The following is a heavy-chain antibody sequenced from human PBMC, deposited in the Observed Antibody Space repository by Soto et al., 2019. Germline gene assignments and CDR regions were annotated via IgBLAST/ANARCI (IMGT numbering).Heavy chain of an antibody. CDR3: ARDSSGYSSSYYFDY. V-gene: IGHV3-30-3*01. Sequence: QVQLVESGGGVVQPGRSLRLSCATSGFTFSTYPLHWVRQAPGKGLEWVAVISYEGSNKYYADSVKGRFTISRDNSKNTLYLQMNSLRAEDTAVYYCARDSSGYSSSYYFDYWGQGTLVTVSS. CDR2: ISYEGSNK. J-gene: IGHJ4*02. CDR1: GFTFSTYP. D-gene: IGHD3-22*01.